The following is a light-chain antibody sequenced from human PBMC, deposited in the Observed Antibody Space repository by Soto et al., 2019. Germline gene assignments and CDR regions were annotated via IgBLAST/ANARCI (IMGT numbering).Light chain of an antibody. CDR1: QSISSY. CDR3: QQSYSTPQT. V-gene: IGKV1-39*01. Sequence: IGLPQSPSSLSASVGDRVTITCLASQSISSYLNWYQQKPGKAPKLLIYAASSLQSGVPSRFSGSGSGTDFTLTISSLQPEDFATYYCQQSYSTPQTFGQGTKVEIK. CDR2: AAS. J-gene: IGKJ1*01.